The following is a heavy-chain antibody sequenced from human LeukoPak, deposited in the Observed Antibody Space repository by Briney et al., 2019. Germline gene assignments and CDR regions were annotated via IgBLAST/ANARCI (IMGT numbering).Heavy chain of an antibody. CDR2: ISGSGRST. CDR1: GITLSNYG. V-gene: IGHV3-23*01. J-gene: IGHJ4*02. D-gene: IGHD1-14*01. Sequence: GGSLRLSCAVSGITLSNYGMSWVRQAPGKGLEWVSAISGSGRSTYYADSVKGRFTISRDNSKNTLYLQMNSLRAEDTAVYYCSKVGPELRGDFDYWGQGTLVTVSS. CDR3: SKVGPELRGDFDY.